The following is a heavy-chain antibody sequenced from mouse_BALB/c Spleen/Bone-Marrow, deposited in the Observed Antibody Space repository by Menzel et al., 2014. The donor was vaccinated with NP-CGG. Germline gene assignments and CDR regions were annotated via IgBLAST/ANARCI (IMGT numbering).Heavy chain of an antibody. CDR1: GFNIKDYY. D-gene: IGHD2-1*01. V-gene: IGHV14-4*02. CDR2: IDPENGDT. Sequence: VQLQQSGAELVRSGASVKLSCTASGFNIKDYYMHWVKQRPEQGLEWIGWIDPENGDTEYAPKFQGKATMTADTSSNTADLQLSSLTSEDTAVYYCNGNYYAMDYWGQGTSVTVSS. J-gene: IGHJ4*01. CDR3: NGNYYAMDY.